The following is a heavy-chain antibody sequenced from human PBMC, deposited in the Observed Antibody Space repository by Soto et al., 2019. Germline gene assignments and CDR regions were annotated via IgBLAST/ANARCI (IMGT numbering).Heavy chain of an antibody. V-gene: IGHV3-74*03. J-gene: IGHJ4*02. CDR3: ARDVLHAGH. CDR1: GFAFSTYW. CDR2: LSADGRVT. Sequence: EVQLVESGGGLVQPGGSLRLSCAASGFAFSTYWMHWVRQAPGKGLVWVSGLSADGRVTKYADSVKGRFAISRDNVNDRLYLQMNSLRADDTAVYYCARDVLHAGHWGPGTLVTVST. D-gene: IGHD2-2*01.